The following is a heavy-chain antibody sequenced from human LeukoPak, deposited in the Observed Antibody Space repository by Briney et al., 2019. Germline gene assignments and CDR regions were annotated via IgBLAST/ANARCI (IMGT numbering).Heavy chain of an antibody. Sequence: GGSLRLSCAASGFTFSSYAMSWVRQAPGKGLEWVSAISGSGGSTYYADSVKGRFAISRDNSKNTLYLQMNSLRAEDTAVYYCAKEGPEQWPGGGNWFDPWGQGTLVTVSS. CDR2: ISGSGGST. D-gene: IGHD6-19*01. CDR3: AKEGPEQWPGGGNWFDP. CDR1: GFTFSSYA. V-gene: IGHV3-23*01. J-gene: IGHJ5*02.